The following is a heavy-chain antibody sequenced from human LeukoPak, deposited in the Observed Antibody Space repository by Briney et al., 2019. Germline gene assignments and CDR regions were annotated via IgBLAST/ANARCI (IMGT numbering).Heavy chain of an antibody. D-gene: IGHD3-16*01. V-gene: IGHV1-2*02. Sequence: ASVKVSCKASGYTFTGYYIHWVRQAPGQGLEWMGWINPDSGGTNYAQKFQGGVTMTRDTSISTAYMELSRLRSDDTAVYYCVRDGLGGAGAFDIWGQGTMVTVSS. CDR3: VRDGLGGAGAFDI. CDR2: INPDSGGT. CDR1: GYTFTGYY. J-gene: IGHJ3*02.